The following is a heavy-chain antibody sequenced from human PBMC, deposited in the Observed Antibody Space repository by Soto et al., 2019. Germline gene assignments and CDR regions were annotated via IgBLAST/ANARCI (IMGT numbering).Heavy chain of an antibody. D-gene: IGHD6-19*01. CDR1: GFTFSSYW. CDR2: IKQDGSEK. V-gene: IGHV3-7*01. CDR3: AREKVSSGWAHFDY. J-gene: IGHJ4*02. Sequence: EVQLVESGGGLVQPGGSLRLSCAASGFTFSSYWMSWVRQAPGKGLEWVANIKQDGSEKYYVDSVKGRFTITRDNAKNSLYLQMNSLRAEDTAVYYCAREKVSSGWAHFDYWGQGTLVTVSS.